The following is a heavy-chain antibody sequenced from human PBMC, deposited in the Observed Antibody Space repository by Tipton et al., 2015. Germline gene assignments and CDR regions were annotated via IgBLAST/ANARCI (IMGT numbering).Heavy chain of an antibody. CDR3: ARRMPVGSSLDY. V-gene: IGHV3-33*08. D-gene: IGHD1-26*01. CDR1: GFTFSDFW. J-gene: IGHJ4*01. Sequence: QLVQSGGGLIQPGWSLRLSCEASGFTFSDFWMTWVRQAPGKGLEWVAGIFSDESQKFYADSVRGRFTISRDNSKNMLYLEMDSLRAEDTALYYCARRMPVGSSLDYWGQGTRVTVSS. CDR2: IFSDESQK.